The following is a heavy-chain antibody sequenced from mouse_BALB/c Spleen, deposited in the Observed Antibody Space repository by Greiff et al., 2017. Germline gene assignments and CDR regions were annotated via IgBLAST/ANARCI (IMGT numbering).Heavy chain of an antibody. D-gene: IGHD1-1*01. CDR3: ARWGGSGGFAY. CDR1: GYTFTSYY. V-gene: IGHV1S81*02. Sequence: QVHVKQSGAELVKPGASVKLSCKASGYTFTSYYMYWVKQRPGQGLEWIGEINPSNGGTNFNEKFKSKATLTVDKSSSTAYMQLSSLTSEDSAVYYCARWGGSGGFAYWGQGTLVTISA. CDR2: INPSNGGT. J-gene: IGHJ3*01.